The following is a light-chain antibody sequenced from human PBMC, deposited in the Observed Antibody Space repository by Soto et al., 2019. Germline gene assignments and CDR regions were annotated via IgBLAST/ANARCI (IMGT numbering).Light chain of an antibody. CDR3: QQTYSTTRM. V-gene: IGKV1-39*01. CDR2: AAS. Sequence: IQMTQSPSSLSASVGGKVTITCRASKNINKYLNWYKQKPGKAPELLIYAASNLQIGVTSRFSGNGSGTDFTLTVSSVQPEDFATYYCQQTYSTTRMFGQGTKVDIX. J-gene: IGKJ1*01. CDR1: KNINKY.